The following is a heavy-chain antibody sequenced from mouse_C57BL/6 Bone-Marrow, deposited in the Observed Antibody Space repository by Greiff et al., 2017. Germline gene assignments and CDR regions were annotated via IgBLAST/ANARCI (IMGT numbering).Heavy chain of an antibody. CDR1: GYSITSGYY. CDR2: ISYDGSN. CDR3: ARSEMDY. Sequence: EVQLQESGPGLVKPSQSLSLTCSVTGYSITSGYYWNWIRQFPGNKLEWMGYISYDGSNNYNPSLKNRFSITRDTSKNQLFLKLNSVTTEDTATYYCARSEMDYWGQGTSVTVAS. J-gene: IGHJ4*01. V-gene: IGHV3-6*01.